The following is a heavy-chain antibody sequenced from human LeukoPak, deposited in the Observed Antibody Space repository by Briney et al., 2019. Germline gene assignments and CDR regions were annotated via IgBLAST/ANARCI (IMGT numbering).Heavy chain of an antibody. V-gene: IGHV3-74*01. D-gene: IGHD1-26*01. CDR3: ARPVGGHGY. Sequence: GSLRLSCAASGFTFTNYWMHWVRQAPGKGLVWVSRINSDGSSTSYADSVKGRLTISRDNARNTLYLQMNSLRAEDTAVYYCARPVGGHGYWGQGTLVTVSS. J-gene: IGHJ4*02. CDR1: GFTFTNYW. CDR2: INSDGSST.